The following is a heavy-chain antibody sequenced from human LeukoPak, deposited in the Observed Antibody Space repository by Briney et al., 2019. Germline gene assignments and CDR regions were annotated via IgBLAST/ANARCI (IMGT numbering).Heavy chain of an antibody. V-gene: IGHV1-18*01. Sequence: ASVKVSCKASGYTFTSYGISWVRQAPGQGLEWMGWISAYNGNTNYAQKLQGRVTMTTDTSTSTAYMELRSLRSDDTAVYYCARDKSAAHYYYMDVWGKGTTVTVSS. D-gene: IGHD2-15*01. CDR1: GYTFTSYG. CDR3: ARDKSAAHYYYMDV. CDR2: ISAYNGNT. J-gene: IGHJ6*03.